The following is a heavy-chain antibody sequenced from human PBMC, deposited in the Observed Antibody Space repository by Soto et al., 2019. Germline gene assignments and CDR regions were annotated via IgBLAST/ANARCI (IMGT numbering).Heavy chain of an antibody. CDR1: GGSISSYY. CDR2: IYYSGST. J-gene: IGHJ5*02. V-gene: IGHV4-59*01. Sequence: SETLSLTCTVSGGSISSYYWSWIRQPPGKGLEWIGYIYYSGSTNYNPSLKSRVTISVDTSKNQFSLKLSSVTAADTAVYYCARNARGVWGSYRYMFDPWGQGTLVTVSS. D-gene: IGHD3-16*02. CDR3: ARNARGVWGSYRYMFDP.